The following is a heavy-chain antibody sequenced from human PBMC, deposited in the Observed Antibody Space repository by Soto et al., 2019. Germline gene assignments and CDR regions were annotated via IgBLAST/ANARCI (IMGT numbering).Heavy chain of an antibody. V-gene: IGHV3-7*01. D-gene: IGHD4-17*01. CDR3: ARDLHGDSEIIYYYYYMDV. J-gene: IGHJ6*03. Sequence: GGSLRLSCAASGFTFSSYWMSWVRQAPGKGLEWVANIKQDGSEKYYVDSVKGRFTISRDNAKNSLYLQMNSLRAEDTAVYYCARDLHGDSEIIYYYYYMDVWGKGTTVTVSS. CDR1: GFTFSSYW. CDR2: IKQDGSEK.